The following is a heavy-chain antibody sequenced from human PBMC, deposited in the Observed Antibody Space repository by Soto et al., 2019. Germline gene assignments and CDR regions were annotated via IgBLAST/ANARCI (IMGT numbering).Heavy chain of an antibody. J-gene: IGHJ4*02. V-gene: IGHV3-30-3*02. Sequence: PGGSLRLSCAASGFTFSSYAMHWVRQAPGKGLEWVAVISYGGSNKYYADSVKGRFTISRDNSKNTLYLQMNSLRAEDTAVYYCAKHLAGALGYWGQGTMVSV. D-gene: IGHD3-16*01. CDR3: AKHLAGALGY. CDR1: GFTFSSYA. CDR2: ISYGGSNK.